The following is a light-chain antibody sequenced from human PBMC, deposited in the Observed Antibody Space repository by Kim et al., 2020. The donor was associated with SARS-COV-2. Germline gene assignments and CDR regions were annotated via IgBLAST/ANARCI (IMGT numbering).Light chain of an antibody. Sequence: SSELTQDPAVSVALGQTVRITCQGDSLRNYYASWYQHKPGQAPVVVIYGKNNRPSGIPDRFSGSSSGNTTSLTITGAQVEDEADYYCNSRDNSGNHWVFG. CDR2: GKN. J-gene: IGLJ3*02. CDR3: NSRDNSGNHWV. V-gene: IGLV3-19*01. CDR1: SLRNYY.